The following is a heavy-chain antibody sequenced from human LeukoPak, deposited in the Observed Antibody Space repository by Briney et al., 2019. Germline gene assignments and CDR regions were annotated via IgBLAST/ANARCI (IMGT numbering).Heavy chain of an antibody. CDR1: GFTFSSYW. CDR2: IKPDGSQI. CDR3: ARVEDYDILTGFDY. J-gene: IGHJ4*02. D-gene: IGHD3-9*01. Sequence: PGGSLRLSCAASGFTFSSYWMTWVRQAPGKGLEWVANIKPDGSQIYYVDSVKGRFTISRDNAKNSLYLQMNSLRAEDTAVYYCARVEDYDILTGFDYWGQGTLVTVSS. V-gene: IGHV3-7*01.